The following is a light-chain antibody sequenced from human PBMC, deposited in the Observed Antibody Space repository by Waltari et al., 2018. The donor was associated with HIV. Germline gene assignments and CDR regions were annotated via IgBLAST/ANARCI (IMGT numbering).Light chain of an antibody. Sequence: QSVLTQPPSVSAAPGQKVTISCSGSNSNIGNNYVSWYQQLPGSAPTLLIDDNNKRPSGIPDRFSGSKSGTSATLGITGLQTGDEADYYCGTWDSSLSAGVFGGGTKVTVL. J-gene: IGLJ2*01. CDR2: DNN. CDR1: NSNIGNNY. V-gene: IGLV1-51*01. CDR3: GTWDSSLSAGV.